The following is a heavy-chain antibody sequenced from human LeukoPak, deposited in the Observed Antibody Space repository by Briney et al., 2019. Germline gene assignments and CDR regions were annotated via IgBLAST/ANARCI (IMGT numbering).Heavy chain of an antibody. CDR1: GYTFTGYY. V-gene: IGHV1-2*06. J-gene: IGHJ6*02. D-gene: IGHD4-17*01. CDR3: ARDFYGDSKNSYSSVMDA. CDR2: INPNSGGT. Sequence: ASVKVSCKASGYTFTGYYMHWVRQAPGQGLEWMGRINPNSGGTNYAQKFQGRVTMTRDTSISTAYMELSRLRSDDTAVYYCARDFYGDSKNSYSSVMDAWAKGPRSPSP.